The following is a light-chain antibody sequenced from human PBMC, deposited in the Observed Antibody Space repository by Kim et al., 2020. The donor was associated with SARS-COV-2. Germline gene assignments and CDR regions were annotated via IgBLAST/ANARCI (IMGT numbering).Light chain of an antibody. CDR3: QAWDSNTRI. V-gene: IGLV3-1*01. Sequence: GSPGRTARLTCFGDKLGNKDVSWYQQRPGQSPVLVIYQRVKRPSGVPERFSASNTGNTANLTISGTQPTGEADYYCQAWDSNTRIFGRGTQLAVL. CDR1: KLGNKD. J-gene: IGLJ7*01. CDR2: QRV.